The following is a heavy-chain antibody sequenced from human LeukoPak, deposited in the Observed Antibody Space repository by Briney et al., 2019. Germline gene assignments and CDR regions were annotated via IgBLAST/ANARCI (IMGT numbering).Heavy chain of an antibody. J-gene: IGHJ4*02. Sequence: ASVKVSCKASGYAFTGSYVHCVRQAPGQGLEWMGWINPHSGVTHYAQKFEGRVTMTRDTSISTVYMELSRLRSDDTAVYYCARDAAARGVIGLDYWGQGTLVTVPS. CDR3: ARDAAARGVIGLDY. V-gene: IGHV1-2*02. CDR1: GYAFTGSY. D-gene: IGHD3-10*01. CDR2: INPHSGVT.